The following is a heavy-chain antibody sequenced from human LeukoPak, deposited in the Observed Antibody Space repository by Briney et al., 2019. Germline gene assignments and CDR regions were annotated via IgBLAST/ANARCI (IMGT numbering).Heavy chain of an antibody. CDR2: INPKSGGT. CDR1: GYPFTGYY. Sequence: GASVKVSCKASGYPFTGYYIHWVRQAPGQGLEWMGWINPKSGGTNYAQKFQGRVTMTRDTSISTAYMELSRLTSDDTAVYYCVRTYDENPLGWFDPWGQGTLVTVSS. J-gene: IGHJ5*02. V-gene: IGHV1-2*02. CDR3: VRTYDENPLGWFDP. D-gene: IGHD5-12*01.